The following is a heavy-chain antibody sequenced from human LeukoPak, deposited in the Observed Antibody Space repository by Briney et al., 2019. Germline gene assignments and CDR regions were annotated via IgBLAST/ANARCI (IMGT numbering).Heavy chain of an antibody. J-gene: IGHJ4*02. CDR3: AKSPILLSFGELLFVGGYFDY. Sequence: GGSLRLSCAASGFTFSSYGMSWVRQAPGKGLEWVSAISGSGGSTYYADSVKGRFTISRDNSKNTLYLQMNSQRAEDTAVFYCAKSPILLSFGELLFVGGYFDYWGQGTLVTVSS. V-gene: IGHV3-23*01. D-gene: IGHD3-10*01. CDR1: GFTFSSYG. CDR2: ISGSGGST.